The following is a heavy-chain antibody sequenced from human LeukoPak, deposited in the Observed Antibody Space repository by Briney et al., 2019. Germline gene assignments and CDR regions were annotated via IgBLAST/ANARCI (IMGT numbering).Heavy chain of an antibody. CDR3: AKFTREYCSSSSCPSWFDR. Sequence: PGGCVRLSCAASAFTFSSYAMSWVRQAPGVRQAPGKGLEWVSAISASGGTTYYADSVKGRFTISRDNSKNILYLQMNSLSAEDTAIYYCAKFTREYCSSSSCPSWFDRWGKGTLVTVSS. V-gene: IGHV3-23*01. J-gene: IGHJ5*02. CDR2: ISASGGTT. D-gene: IGHD2-15*01. CDR1: AFTFSSYA.